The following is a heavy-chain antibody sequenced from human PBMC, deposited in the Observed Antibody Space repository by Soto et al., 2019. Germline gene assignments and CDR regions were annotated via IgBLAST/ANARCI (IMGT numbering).Heavy chain of an antibody. CDR2: INHSGST. Sequence: PSETLSLTCAVYGGSFSGYYWSWIRQPPGKGLEWIGEINHSGSTNYNPSLKSRVTISVDTSKNQFSLKLSSVTAADTAVYYCARISSTTLGYYYYYMDVWGKGTTVTVSS. CDR1: GGSFSGYY. J-gene: IGHJ6*03. D-gene: IGHD6-13*01. V-gene: IGHV4-34*01. CDR3: ARISSTTLGYYYYYMDV.